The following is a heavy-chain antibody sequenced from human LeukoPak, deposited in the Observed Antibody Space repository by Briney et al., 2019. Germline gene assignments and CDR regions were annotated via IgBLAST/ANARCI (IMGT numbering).Heavy chain of an antibody. CDR2: IYYSGST. D-gene: IGHD3-22*01. V-gene: IGHV4-30-4*08. Sequence: SQTLSLTCTVSGGSISSGDYYWSWIRQPPGKGLEWIGYIYYSGSTYYNPSLKSRVTISVDTSKNQLSLKLSSVTAADTAVYYCARTRYYYDSSGYYLVDYWGQGTLVTVSS. CDR1: GGSISSGDYY. J-gene: IGHJ4*02. CDR3: ARTRYYYDSSGYYLVDY.